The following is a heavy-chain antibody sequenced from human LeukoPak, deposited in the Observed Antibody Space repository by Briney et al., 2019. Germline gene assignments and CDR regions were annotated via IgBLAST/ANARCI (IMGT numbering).Heavy chain of an antibody. Sequence: SQTLSLTCAVYGGSFSGYYWSWIRQPPGKGLEWIGEINHSGSTNYNPSPKSRVTISVDTSENQFSLKLSSVTAADTAVYYCARGFSSWTVTTRDWFDPWGQGTLVTVSS. CDR2: INHSGST. CDR1: GGSFSGYY. D-gene: IGHD4-11*01. V-gene: IGHV4-34*01. CDR3: ARGFSSWTVTTRDWFDP. J-gene: IGHJ5*02.